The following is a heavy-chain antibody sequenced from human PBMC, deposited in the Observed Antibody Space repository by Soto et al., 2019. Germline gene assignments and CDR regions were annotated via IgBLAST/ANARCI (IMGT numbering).Heavy chain of an antibody. D-gene: IGHD2-15*01. CDR3: VRVPILAAVGIPLYSYYYMDV. Sequence: SVKASCKASGGTFSSYAISWVRQAPGQGLERMGGIIPIFGTANYAQKFQGRVTITADESTSTAYMELTSLTSDDTAVYYCVRVPILAAVGIPLYSYYYMDVWGEGTAVTVSS. CDR2: IIPIFGTA. V-gene: IGHV1-69*13. J-gene: IGHJ6*03. CDR1: GGTFSSYA.